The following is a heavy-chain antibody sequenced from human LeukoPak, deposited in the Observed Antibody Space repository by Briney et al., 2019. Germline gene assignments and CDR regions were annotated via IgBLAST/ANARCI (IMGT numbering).Heavy chain of an antibody. V-gene: IGHV3-21*01. Sequence: PGGSLRLSCAASGFTFSSYSMNWVRQAPGKGLEWVSSISSSGSYIYYADSVKGRFTISRDNAKNSLYLQMNSLRAEDTAVYYCARQQQLVSGFDYWGQGTLVTVSS. CDR2: ISSSGSYI. CDR3: ARQQQLVSGFDY. J-gene: IGHJ4*02. CDR1: GFTFSSYS. D-gene: IGHD6-13*01.